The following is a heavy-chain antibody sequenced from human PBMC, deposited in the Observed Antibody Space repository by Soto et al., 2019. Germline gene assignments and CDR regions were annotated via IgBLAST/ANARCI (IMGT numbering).Heavy chain of an antibody. V-gene: IGHV4-59*01. CDR2: IYYSGST. D-gene: IGHD2-2*01. CDR3: ARAHCSSTSCKKGPFDC. CDR1: GGSISSYY. Sequence: PSETLSLTCTVSGGSISSYYWSWILQPPGKGLEWIGYIYYSGSTNYNPSLKSRVTMSVDTSKNQFSLKLSSVTAADTAVYYCARAHCSSTSCKKGPFDCWGQGTLVTVSS. J-gene: IGHJ4*02.